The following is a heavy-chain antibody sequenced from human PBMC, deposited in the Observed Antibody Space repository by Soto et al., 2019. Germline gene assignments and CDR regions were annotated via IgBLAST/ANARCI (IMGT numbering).Heavy chain of an antibody. CDR3: ARAQQWLAKTYYYYGMDV. D-gene: IGHD6-19*01. Sequence: QVQLVESGGGVVQPGRSLRLSCAASGFTFSSYAMHWVRQAPGKGLEWVAVISYDGSNKYYADSVKGRFTISRDNSKNTLYLHMNSLRAEDTAVYYCARAQQWLAKTYYYYGMDVWGQGTTVTVSS. CDR2: ISYDGSNK. J-gene: IGHJ6*02. V-gene: IGHV3-30-3*01. CDR1: GFTFSSYA.